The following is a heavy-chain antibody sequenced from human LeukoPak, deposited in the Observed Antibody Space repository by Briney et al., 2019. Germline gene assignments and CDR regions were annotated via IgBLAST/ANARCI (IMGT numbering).Heavy chain of an antibody. V-gene: IGHV3-15*01. CDR1: GFTFSSAW. J-gene: IGHJ4*02. CDR2: LKSKTDGGTT. CDR3: TTASLSAITYGSGSY. D-gene: IGHD3-10*01. Sequence: TSGGSLRLSCAASGFTFSSAWMTWVRQAPGKGLEWVGRLKSKTDGGTTDYAAPVKGRFTISRDDSKNTLFLQMNSLKTEDTVVYYCTTASLSAITYGSGSYWGQGTLVTVSS.